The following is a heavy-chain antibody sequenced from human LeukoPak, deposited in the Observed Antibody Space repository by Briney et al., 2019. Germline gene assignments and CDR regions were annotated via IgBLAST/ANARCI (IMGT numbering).Heavy chain of an antibody. J-gene: IGHJ4*02. V-gene: IGHV4-4*07. CDR3: ARVLGNWGSSYFDY. CDR1: GGSISSYY. Sequence: SETLSLTCTASGGSISSYYWSWIRQPAGKGLEWIGRIYTSGSTNYNPSLKSRVTMSVDTSKNQFSLKLSSVTAADTAVYYCARVLGNWGSSYFDYWGQGTLVTVSS. D-gene: IGHD7-27*01. CDR2: IYTSGST.